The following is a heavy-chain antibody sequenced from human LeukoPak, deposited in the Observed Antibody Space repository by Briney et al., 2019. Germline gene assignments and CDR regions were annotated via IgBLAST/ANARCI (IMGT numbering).Heavy chain of an antibody. CDR3: GRERNAYYMDV. Sequence: GGSLRLSCAASGFTFGNFWMHWVRQTPEKGLVWVAGIKRDGSTGYAESVKGRFTISRDNAKNTLYLQMNSLSSDDTAVYYCGRERNAYYMDVWGKGTTVTVSS. J-gene: IGHJ6*03. V-gene: IGHV3-74*01. CDR2: IKRDGST. CDR1: GFTFGNFW.